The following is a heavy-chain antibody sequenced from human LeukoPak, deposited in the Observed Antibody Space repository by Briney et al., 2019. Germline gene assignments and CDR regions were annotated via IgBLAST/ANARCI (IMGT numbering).Heavy chain of an antibody. V-gene: IGHV3-23*01. CDR3: AKVREGGTVTIDY. D-gene: IGHD4-17*01. CDR1: GFTFSSYG. Sequence: PGGSLRLSCAASGFTFSSYGMSWVRQAPGKGLEWVSAISGSGGSTYYADSVKGRFTISRDNAKNSLYLQMNSLRAEDTAVYYCAKVREGGTVTIDYWGQGTLVTVSS. J-gene: IGHJ4*02. CDR2: ISGSGGST.